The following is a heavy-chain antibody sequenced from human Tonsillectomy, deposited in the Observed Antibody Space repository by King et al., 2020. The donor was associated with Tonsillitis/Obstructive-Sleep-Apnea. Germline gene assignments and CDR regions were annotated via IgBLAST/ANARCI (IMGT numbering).Heavy chain of an antibody. CDR1: GFTFSSYS. J-gene: IGHJ4*02. D-gene: IGHD3-3*01. Sequence: VQLVESGGGMVQPGGSLRLSCAASGFTFSSYSMNWVRQAPGKGLEWVSYISSSSSTIYYADSVKGRFTISRDNAKNSLYLQMNSLRDEDTAVYYCARVGYCDFWSGYPFDHWGQGTLVTVSS. CDR3: ARVGYCDFWSGYPFDH. CDR2: ISSSSSTI. V-gene: IGHV3-48*02.